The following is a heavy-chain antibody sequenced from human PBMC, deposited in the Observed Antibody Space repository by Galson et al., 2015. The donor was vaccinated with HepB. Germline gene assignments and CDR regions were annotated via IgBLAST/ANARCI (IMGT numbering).Heavy chain of an antibody. CDR3: ARDVNYDFWSGYWRDYYYYGMDV. Sequence: SLRLSCAASGFTFSSYWMSWVRQAPGKGLEWVANIKQDGSEKYYVDSVKGRFTISRDNAKNSLYLQMNSLRAEDTAVYYCARDVNYDFWSGYWRDYYYYGMDVWGQGTTVTVSS. CDR1: GFTFSSYW. V-gene: IGHV3-7*03. CDR2: IKQDGSEK. D-gene: IGHD3-3*01. J-gene: IGHJ6*02.